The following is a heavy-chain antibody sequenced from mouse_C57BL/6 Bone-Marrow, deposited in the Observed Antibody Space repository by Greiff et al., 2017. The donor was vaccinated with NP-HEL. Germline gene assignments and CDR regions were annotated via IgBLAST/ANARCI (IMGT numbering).Heavy chain of an antibody. V-gene: IGHV1-69*01. CDR1: GYTFTSYW. D-gene: IGHD1-1*02. CDR2: IDPSDSYT. J-gene: IGHJ3*01. CDR3: AAYGGFAY. Sequence: VQLQQPGAELVMPGASVKLSCKASGYTFTSYWMHWVKQRPGQGLEWIGEIDPSDSYTNYNQKFKGKSTLTVDKSSSTAYMQLSSLTSEDSAVYYCAAYGGFAYWGQGTLVTVSA.